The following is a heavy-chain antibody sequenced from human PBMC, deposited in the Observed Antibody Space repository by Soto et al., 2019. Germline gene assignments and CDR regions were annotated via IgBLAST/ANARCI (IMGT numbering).Heavy chain of an antibody. V-gene: IGHV4-61*01. Sequence: KTSETLSLTCTVSGGSVNSGSYYWSWIRQPPGKGLECIGYIYYSGSTKYNPSLKSRVTISVDTSKNQFSLKLSSVTAADTAVYYCARGYYDILTGYSPNFDYWGQGTLVTVS. CDR1: GGSVNSGSYY. CDR3: ARGYYDILTGYSPNFDY. J-gene: IGHJ4*02. CDR2: IYYSGST. D-gene: IGHD3-9*01.